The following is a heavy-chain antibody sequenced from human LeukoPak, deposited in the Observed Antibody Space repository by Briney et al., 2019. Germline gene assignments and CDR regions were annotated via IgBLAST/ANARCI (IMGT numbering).Heavy chain of an antibody. Sequence: PGRSLRLSCAASGFTFSSYAMHWVRQAPGKGLEWVSAISGSGGRTYYADSVEGRFTISRDNSKNTLYLQMDSLRAEDTAVYYCAKDWELLPYYFDYWGQGTLVTVSS. CDR2: ISGSGGRT. V-gene: IGHV3-23*01. J-gene: IGHJ4*02. CDR3: AKDWELLPYYFDY. D-gene: IGHD1-26*01. CDR1: GFTFSSYA.